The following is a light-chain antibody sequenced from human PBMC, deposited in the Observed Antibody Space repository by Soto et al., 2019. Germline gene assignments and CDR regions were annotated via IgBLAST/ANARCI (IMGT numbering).Light chain of an antibody. V-gene: IGKV1-5*03. Sequence: DIPLTQSPSFLSASVGDIVTITCRASQGISSYLAWYQQKPGKAPKLLIYKASTLKSGVPSRFSGSGSGTECTLTISSLQPDDVATYYCQHYNSYSEAFGQGTKVDIK. J-gene: IGKJ1*01. CDR3: QHYNSYSEA. CDR1: QGISSY. CDR2: KAS.